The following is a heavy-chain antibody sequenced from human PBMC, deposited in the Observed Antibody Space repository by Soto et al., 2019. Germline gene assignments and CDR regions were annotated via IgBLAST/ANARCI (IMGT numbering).Heavy chain of an antibody. CDR1: GFTFSSYG. CDR2: ISYDGNVA. Sequence: QVQLVESGGGVVQPGRSLRLSCAASGFTFSSYGMHWVRRAPGKGLEWVTVISYDGNVAYYADSVECRFTISTDNSKNTLYLQMTTLRTEDTAMYYCAKEGPITNWYFDYWGQGTLVTVSS. J-gene: IGHJ4*02. CDR3: AKEGPITNWYFDY. V-gene: IGHV3-30*18. D-gene: IGHD1-1*01.